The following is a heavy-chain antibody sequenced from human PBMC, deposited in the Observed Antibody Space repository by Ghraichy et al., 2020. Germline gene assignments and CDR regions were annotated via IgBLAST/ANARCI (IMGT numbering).Heavy chain of an antibody. CDR2: IYYSGST. V-gene: IGHV4-59*01. D-gene: IGHD6-13*01. J-gene: IGHJ4*02. Sequence: SETLSLTCTVSGGSISSYYWSWIRQPPGKGLEWIGYIYYSGSTNYNPSLKSRVTISVDTSKNQFSLKLSSVTAADTAVYYCARGKEQQKNFDYWGQGTLVTVSS. CDR1: GGSISSYY. CDR3: ARGKEQQKNFDY.